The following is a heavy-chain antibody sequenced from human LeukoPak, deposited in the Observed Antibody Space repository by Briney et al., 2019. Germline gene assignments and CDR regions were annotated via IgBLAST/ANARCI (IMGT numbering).Heavy chain of an antibody. V-gene: IGHV3-23*01. CDR1: GFIFSSYA. CDR2: ISGSGGST. J-gene: IGHJ4*02. D-gene: IGHD4-17*01. CDR3: AKDPMTTVTTGWL. Sequence: GGSLRLSCAASGFIFSSYAMSWVRQAPGKGLQWVSAISGSGGSTYYADSVKGRFTISRDNSKNTLYLQMNSLRAEDTAVYYCAKDPMTTVTTGWLWGQGTLVTVSS.